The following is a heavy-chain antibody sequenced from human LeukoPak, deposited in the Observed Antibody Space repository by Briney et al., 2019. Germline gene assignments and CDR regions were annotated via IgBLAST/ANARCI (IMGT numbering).Heavy chain of an antibody. CDR3: ARRGGGRVGSGSYWYFDY. V-gene: IGHV4-59*08. J-gene: IGHJ4*02. D-gene: IGHD3-10*01. CDR2: IYYSGST. CDR1: GGSISSYY. Sequence: PSETLSLTCTVFGGSISSYYWSWIRQPPGKGLEWIGYIYYSGSTNYNPSLKSRVTISVDTSKNQFSLKLSSVTAADTAVYYCARRGGGRVGSGSYWYFDYWGQGTLVTVSS.